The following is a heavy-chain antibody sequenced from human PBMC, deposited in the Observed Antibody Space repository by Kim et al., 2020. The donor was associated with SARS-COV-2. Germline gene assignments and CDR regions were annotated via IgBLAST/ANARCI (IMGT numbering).Heavy chain of an antibody. CDR3: ARDWIYSSSWGGQEGDAFDI. J-gene: IGHJ3*02. D-gene: IGHD6-13*01. CDR1: GYTFTGYY. V-gene: IGHV1-2*02. Sequence: ASVKVSCKASGYTFTGYYMHWVRQAPGQGLEWMGWINPNSGGTNYAQKFQGRVTMTRDTSISTAYMELSRLRSDDTAVYYCARDWIYSSSWGGQEGDAFDIWGQGTMVTVSS. CDR2: INPNSGGT.